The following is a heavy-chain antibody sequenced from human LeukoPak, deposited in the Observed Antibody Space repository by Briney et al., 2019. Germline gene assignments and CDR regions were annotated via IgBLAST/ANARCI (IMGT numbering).Heavy chain of an antibody. D-gene: IGHD3-22*01. J-gene: IGHJ4*02. V-gene: IGHV1-2*02. CDR2: INPNSGGT. Sequence: GASVKVSCKASGYTFTGYYMHWVRQAPGQGLVWMGWINPNSGGTNYAQKFQGRVTMTRDTSISTAYMELSRLRSDDTAVYYCASPHHYYDSSGYYNWGQGTLVTVSS. CDR3: ASPHHYYDSSGYYN. CDR1: GYTFTGYY.